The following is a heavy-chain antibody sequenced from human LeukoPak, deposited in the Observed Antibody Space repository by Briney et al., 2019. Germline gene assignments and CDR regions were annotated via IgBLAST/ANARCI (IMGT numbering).Heavy chain of an antibody. CDR1: GFTFSSYG. CDR3: ARRAGGLARNNWFDP. V-gene: IGHV3-23*01. D-gene: IGHD3-16*01. Sequence: GGSLRLSCAASGFTFSSYGMSWVRQAPGKGLEWVSAISGSGGSTYYADSVKGRFTISRDNSKNTLYLQMNSLRAEDTAVYYCARRAGGLARNNWFDPWGQGTLVTVSS. CDR2: ISGSGGST. J-gene: IGHJ5*02.